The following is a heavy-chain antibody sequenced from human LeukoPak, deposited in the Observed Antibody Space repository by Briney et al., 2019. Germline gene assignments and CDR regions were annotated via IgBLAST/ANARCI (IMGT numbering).Heavy chain of an antibody. CDR2: ISAYNGNT. V-gene: IGHV1-18*01. D-gene: IGHD2-15*01. Sequence: ASVKVSCKASGYTFTSYGISWVRQAPGQGVEWMGWISAYNGNTNYAQKLQGRVTMTTDTSTSTAYMELRSLRSDDTAVYYCARAINSILVVVAATGYWGQGTLVTVSS. J-gene: IGHJ4*02. CDR1: GYTFTSYG. CDR3: ARAINSILVVVAATGY.